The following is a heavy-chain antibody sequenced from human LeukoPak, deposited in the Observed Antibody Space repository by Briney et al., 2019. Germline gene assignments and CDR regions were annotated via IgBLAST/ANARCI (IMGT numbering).Heavy chain of an antibody. Sequence: SQTLSLTCVISGDSVSTNNTAWNWIRQSPSRGVEWLGRTYYRSKWYNDYAVSVKSRITINADTSKNQVSLQLNSVTPEDTAVYYCATELSGWSWFQPWCQGTLVTVSS. CDR3: ATELSGWSWFQP. J-gene: IGHJ5*01. V-gene: IGHV6-1*01. CDR1: GDSVSTNNTA. D-gene: IGHD6-19*01. CDR2: TYYRSKWYN.